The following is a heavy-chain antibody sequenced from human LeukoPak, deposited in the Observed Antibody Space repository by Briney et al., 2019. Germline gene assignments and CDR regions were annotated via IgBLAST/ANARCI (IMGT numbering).Heavy chain of an antibody. CDR1: GFTFSSYA. CDR3: AKGHYDFWSGLAYFDY. Sequence: GGSLRLSCAASGFTFSSYAMSWVRQAPGKGLEWVSAISGSGGSTYYADSVKGRFTISRDNSKNTLYLQMNSLRAEDTAVYYCAKGHYDFWSGLAYFDYWGQGTLVTDSS. J-gene: IGHJ4*02. CDR2: ISGSGGST. V-gene: IGHV3-23*01. D-gene: IGHD3-3*01.